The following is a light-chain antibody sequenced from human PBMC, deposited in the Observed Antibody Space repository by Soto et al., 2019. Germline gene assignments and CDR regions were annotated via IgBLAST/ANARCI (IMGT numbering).Light chain of an antibody. Sequence: QSALTQPPSVSGAPGQRVTISCTGSSSNIGAGYDVHWCQQLPGTAPKLLIYDNTNRPSGVPDRFSGSKSGTSASLAITGLQAEDEADYYCQSYDRSLSGSRVFGTGTKVTVL. V-gene: IGLV1-40*01. CDR1: SSNIGAGYD. J-gene: IGLJ1*01. CDR3: QSYDRSLSGSRV. CDR2: DNT.